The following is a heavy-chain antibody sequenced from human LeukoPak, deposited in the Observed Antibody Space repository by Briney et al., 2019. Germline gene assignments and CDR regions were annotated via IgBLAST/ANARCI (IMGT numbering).Heavy chain of an antibody. V-gene: IGHV3-20*04. D-gene: IGHD5-12*01. CDR3: ARGVRRRGYSGYGGLDY. CDR1: GFTLDDYG. Sequence: GGSLRLSCAASGFTLDDYGMSWVRQAPGEGLEWVSGINWNGGSTGYADSVKGRFTISRDNAKNSLYLQMNSLRAEDTALYYCARGVRRRGYSGYGGLDYWGQGTLVTVSS. J-gene: IGHJ4*02. CDR2: INWNGGST.